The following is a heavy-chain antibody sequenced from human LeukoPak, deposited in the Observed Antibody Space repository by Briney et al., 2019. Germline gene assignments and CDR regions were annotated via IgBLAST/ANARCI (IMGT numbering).Heavy chain of an antibody. CDR2: ISYDGSNK. CDR3: ANGGKSYYYGMDV. Sequence: GGSLRLSCAASGFTFSSYGTHWVRQAPGKGLEWVAVISYDGSNKYYADSVKGRFTIPRDNSKNTLYLQMNSLRAEDTAVYYCANGGKSYYYGMDVWGQGTTVTVSS. D-gene: IGHD4-23*01. J-gene: IGHJ6*02. CDR1: GFTFSSYG. V-gene: IGHV3-30*18.